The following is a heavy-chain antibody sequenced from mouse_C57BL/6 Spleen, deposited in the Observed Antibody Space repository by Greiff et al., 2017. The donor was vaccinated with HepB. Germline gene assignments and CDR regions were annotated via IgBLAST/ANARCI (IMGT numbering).Heavy chain of an antibody. CDR2: INPSSGYT. V-gene: IGHV1-7*01. D-gene: IGHD1-1*01. CDR1: GYTFTSSW. Sequence: VQLQQSGAELAKPGASVKLSCKASGYTFTSSWMHWVKQRPGQGLEWIGYINPSSGYTKYNPQFKDKATLTADNSASTASLQLSSLTYEDAAVYYCARDYYGSSYHCDYWGQGTTLTVSS. J-gene: IGHJ2*01. CDR3: ARDYYGSSYHCDY.